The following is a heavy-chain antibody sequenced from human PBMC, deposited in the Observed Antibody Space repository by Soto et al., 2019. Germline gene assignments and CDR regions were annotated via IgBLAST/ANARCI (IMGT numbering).Heavy chain of an antibody. CDR2: ISYDGSNK. J-gene: IGHJ6*02. CDR3: ARDTVVVVPAAMGGMDV. Sequence: PGGSLRLSCAASGFTFSSYAMHWVRQAPGKGLEWVAVISYDGSNKYYADSVKGRFTISRDNSKNTLYLQMNSLRAEDTAVYYCARDTVVVVPAAMGGMDVWGQGTTVTVSS. D-gene: IGHD2-2*01. V-gene: IGHV3-30-3*01. CDR1: GFTFSSYA.